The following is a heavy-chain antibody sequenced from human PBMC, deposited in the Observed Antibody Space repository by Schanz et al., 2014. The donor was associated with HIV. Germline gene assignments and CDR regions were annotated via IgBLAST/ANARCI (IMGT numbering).Heavy chain of an antibody. CDR2: ISAYNGNT. CDR3: AREVDIVVVPAAIVGWFDP. Sequence: QVQLVQSGAEVKKPGASVTVSCKASAYSFSGYYIHWVRQAPGQGLEWMGWISAYNGNTNYAQKLQGRVTMTTDTSTSTAYMELSSLRSEDTAVYYCAREVDIVVVPAAIVGWFDPWGQGTLVTVSS. V-gene: IGHV1-18*04. D-gene: IGHD2-2*03. CDR1: AYSFSGYY. J-gene: IGHJ5*02.